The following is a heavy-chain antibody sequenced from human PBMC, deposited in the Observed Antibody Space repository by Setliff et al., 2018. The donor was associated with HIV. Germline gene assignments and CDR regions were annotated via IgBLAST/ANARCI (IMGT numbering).Heavy chain of an antibody. CDR3: ARDRLGVGAWYYGSGSGDY. D-gene: IGHD3-10*01. CDR2: ISGYNGIT. J-gene: IGHJ4*02. V-gene: IGHV1-18*01. CDR1: GYTFTSYG. Sequence: ASVKVSCKASGYTFTSYGISWVRQAPGQGLEWMGWISGYNGITKYSQKFQGWVTMTRDTSISTAYMELSSLRSEDTAVYYCARDRLGVGAWYYGSGSGDYWGQGTLVTVSS.